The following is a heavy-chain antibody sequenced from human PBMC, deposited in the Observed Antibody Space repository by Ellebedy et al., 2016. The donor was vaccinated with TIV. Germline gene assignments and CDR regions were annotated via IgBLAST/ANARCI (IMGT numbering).Heavy chain of an antibody. V-gene: IGHV1-8*02. J-gene: IGHJ3*02. CDR1: GYTFTNYN. Sequence: AASVKVSCKASGYTFTNYNINWVRQSTGHGLEWMGWVNPNSGDTDYAQKFRDRVTMTRDTSTNTAYLELSSLRSEDTAVYYCAREDAFDIWGQGTMVTVSS. CDR2: VNPNSGDT. CDR3: AREDAFDI.